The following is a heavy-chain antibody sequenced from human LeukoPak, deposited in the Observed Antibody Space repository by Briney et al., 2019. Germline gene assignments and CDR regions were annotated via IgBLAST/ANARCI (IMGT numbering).Heavy chain of an antibody. V-gene: IGHV3-23*01. J-gene: IGHJ4*02. CDR1: GFTVSNSA. CDR3: VRDGGVSGYDLLDY. CDR2: LSGSGITT. Sequence: GGSLRLSCAASGFTVSNSAMSSVRQAPGKGLEWVSTLSGSGITTYYADSVKGRFTISRDNSKNTLYLEMNSLRAEDTAVYYCVRDGGVSGYDLLDYWGQGTLVTVSS. D-gene: IGHD5-12*01.